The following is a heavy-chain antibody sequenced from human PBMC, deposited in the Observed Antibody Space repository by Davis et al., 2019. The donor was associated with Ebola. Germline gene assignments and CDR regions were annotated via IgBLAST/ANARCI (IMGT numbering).Heavy chain of an antibody. CDR3: ARRGSSSNHCDY. CDR1: GDTFSTYA. V-gene: IGHV1-46*01. D-gene: IGHD6-6*01. Sequence: AASVKVSCKASGDTFSTYAITWVRQAPGQGLEWMGIIDPRSGNTNYAQKFQGRVTMTRDTSTNTVYMELSSLTSDDTAVYYCARRGSSSNHCDYWGQGTLVTVSS. J-gene: IGHJ4*02. CDR2: IDPRSGNT.